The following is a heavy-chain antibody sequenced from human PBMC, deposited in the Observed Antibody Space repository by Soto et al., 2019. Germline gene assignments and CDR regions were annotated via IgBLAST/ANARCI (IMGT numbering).Heavy chain of an antibody. D-gene: IGHD5-12*01. CDR3: ARFSSFSANDAANL. V-gene: IGHV1-2*02. CDR1: GYPFTSYY. Sequence: ASVKVSCEACGYPFTSYYLLWVRQAPGQGLEWMGWINPGSRTRKTAQQFQGRLAMTRDTSINTAYMELSGRKSDDTAISHCARFSSFSANDAANLCGQSTLVTVSS. J-gene: IGHJ1*01. CDR2: INPGSRTR.